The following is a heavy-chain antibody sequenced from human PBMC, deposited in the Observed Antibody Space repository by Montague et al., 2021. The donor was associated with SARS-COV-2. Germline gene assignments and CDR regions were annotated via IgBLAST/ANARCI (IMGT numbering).Heavy chain of an antibody. V-gene: IGHV2-5*02. CDR3: AHKSAMFTASYFDY. CDR2: IYWDDDK. J-gene: IGHJ4*02. Sequence: PALVTPTQTLTLTCTFSGFSLSTSGVGVGWIRPPPGKALEWLALIYWDDDKRYSPSLKSRLTITKDTSKNQVVLTMTNMDPVDTATYYCAHKSAMFTASYFDYWGQGTLVTVSS. CDR1: GFSLSTSGVG. D-gene: IGHD5-18*01.